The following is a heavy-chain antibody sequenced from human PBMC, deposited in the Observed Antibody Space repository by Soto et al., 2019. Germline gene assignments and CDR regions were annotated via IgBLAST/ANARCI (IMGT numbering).Heavy chain of an antibody. V-gene: IGHV3-30-3*01. D-gene: IGHD6-19*01. CDR2: ISYDGSNK. J-gene: IGHJ4*02. CDR3: ARDFRGRDGSGWY. CDR1: GFTFSSYA. Sequence: QVQLVESGGGVVQPGRSLRLSCAASGFTFSSYAMHWVRQAPGKGLEWVAVISYDGSNKYYADSVKGRFTISRDNSKNTLYLQMNSLRVEDTAVYYCARDFRGRDGSGWYWGQGTLVTVSS.